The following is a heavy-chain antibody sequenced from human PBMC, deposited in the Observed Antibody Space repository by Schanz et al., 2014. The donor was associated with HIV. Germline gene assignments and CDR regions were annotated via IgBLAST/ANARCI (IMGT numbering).Heavy chain of an antibody. Sequence: QVQLQQWGAGLVKSSETLSLTCAVYGGSFNNYYWSWIRQPPGKGLEWIGEINHRGNTNHSPSLKSRVTISVDTSKNQFSLTLSSVTAADTAVYYCARERGGSSSWFGSFYYDYWGQGTWVSVYS. J-gene: IGHJ4*02. CDR1: GGSFNNYY. CDR2: INHRGNT. V-gene: IGHV4-34*01. CDR3: ARERGGSSSWFGSFYYDY. D-gene: IGHD6-13*01.